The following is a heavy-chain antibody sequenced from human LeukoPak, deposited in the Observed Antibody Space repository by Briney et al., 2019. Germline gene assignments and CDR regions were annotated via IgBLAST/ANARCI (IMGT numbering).Heavy chain of an antibody. J-gene: IGHJ3*02. CDR1: GYTFTSYG. V-gene: IGHV1-18*01. D-gene: IGHD3-22*01. Sequence: ASVKVSCKASGYTFTSYGISWVRQAPGQGLEWMGWISAYNGNTNYAQKLQGRVTMTTDTSTSTAYMELRSLRSDDTAVYYCARDSYYDSSGYAAASDAFDIWGQGTMVTVSS. CDR3: ARDSYYDSSGYAAASDAFDI. CDR2: ISAYNGNT.